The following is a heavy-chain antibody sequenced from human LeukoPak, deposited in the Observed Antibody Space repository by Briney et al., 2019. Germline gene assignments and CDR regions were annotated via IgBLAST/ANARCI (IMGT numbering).Heavy chain of an antibody. J-gene: IGHJ4*02. CDR3: TRGQTTYYDY. Sequence: PGGSLRLSCAASGFTFTTYGFHWVRQAPGKGLEWVAVIWSDGSHKFYTDSVKGRFTISRDNSENTLYLQMSSLRVEDTAVYYCTRGQTTYYDYWGQGTLVTVSS. D-gene: IGHD1-7*01. CDR1: GFTFTTYG. CDR2: IWSDGSHK. V-gene: IGHV3-33*08.